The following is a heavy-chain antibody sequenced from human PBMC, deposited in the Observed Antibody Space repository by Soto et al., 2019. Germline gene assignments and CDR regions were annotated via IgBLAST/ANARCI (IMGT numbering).Heavy chain of an antibody. J-gene: IGHJ4*02. V-gene: IGHV4-59*01. Sequence: SETLSLTCTVSGGSFTNYYWTWIRQPPGKGLEWIGYIYYNGNTNYNPSLKSRVTMSVDTSKNQFSLKLTSVTAADTAVYYCARALRGDNWGQGTLVTVSS. CDR2: IYYNGNT. CDR1: GGSFTNYY. CDR3: ARALRGDN.